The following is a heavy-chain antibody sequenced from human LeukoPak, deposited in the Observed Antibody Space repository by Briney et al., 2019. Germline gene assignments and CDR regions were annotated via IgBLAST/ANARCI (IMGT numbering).Heavy chain of an antibody. CDR1: GWSFNDHY. CDR3: ARGQVPAARGYNWFDP. Sequence: PSETLSLTCAVYGWSFNDHYWNWIRQPPGKGMDWIGEINARGDTNFNPSPKSRVTISVDSSTNQFSLTLRSMIAADTAVYYCARGQVPAARGYNWFDPWGQGTLVTVSS. D-gene: IGHD2-2*01. J-gene: IGHJ5*02. CDR2: INARGDT. V-gene: IGHV4-34*01.